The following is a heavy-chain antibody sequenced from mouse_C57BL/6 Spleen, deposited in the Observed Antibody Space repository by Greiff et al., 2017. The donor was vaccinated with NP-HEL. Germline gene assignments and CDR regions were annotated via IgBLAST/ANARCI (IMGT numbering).Heavy chain of an antibody. Sequence: VQVVESGPGLVQPSQSLSITCTVSGFSLTSYGVHWVRQSPGKGLEWLGVIWSGGSTDYNAAFISRLSISKDNSKSQVFFKMNSLQADDTAIYYCARNGIYYDYDGAMDYWGQGTSVTVSS. J-gene: IGHJ4*01. CDR3: ARNGIYYDYDGAMDY. CDR1: GFSLTSYG. V-gene: IGHV2-2*01. D-gene: IGHD2-4*01. CDR2: IWSGGST.